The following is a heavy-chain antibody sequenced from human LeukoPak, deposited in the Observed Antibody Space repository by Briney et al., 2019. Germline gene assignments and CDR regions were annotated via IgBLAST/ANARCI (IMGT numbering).Heavy chain of an antibody. CDR2: ISTTANSI. Sequence: PGGSLRLSCAASGFTFSSYAMNWVRQAPGKGLEWISYISTTANSIYYADSVKGRFTISRDSAKNSLYLQMSSLRAEDTAVYYCARPVNYGGYDYYYYGMDVWGKGTTVTVSS. V-gene: IGHV3-48*03. D-gene: IGHD5-12*01. J-gene: IGHJ6*04. CDR1: GFTFSSYA. CDR3: ARPVNYGGYDYYYYGMDV.